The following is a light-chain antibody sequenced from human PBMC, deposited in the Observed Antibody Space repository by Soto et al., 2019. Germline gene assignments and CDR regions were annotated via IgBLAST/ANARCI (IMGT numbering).Light chain of an antibody. CDR3: QQYNNWWT. J-gene: IGKJ1*01. CDR2: GAS. V-gene: IGKV3-15*01. Sequence: EIVMTQSPATLSVSPGERATLSCRASQNVSNNLAWYQKKPGQAPRLLIYGASTRATGIPARFSGSGSGTEFTLTSSSLQYEDFAFYYCQQYNNWWTFGQGTKRDIK. CDR1: QNVSNN.